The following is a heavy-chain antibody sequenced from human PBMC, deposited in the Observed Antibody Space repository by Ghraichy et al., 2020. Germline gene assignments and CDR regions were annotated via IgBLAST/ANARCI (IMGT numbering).Heavy chain of an antibody. CDR3: ARAGGYCTSSGCYWWFDP. CDR2: IKHSAKT. V-gene: IGHV4-34*01. D-gene: IGHD2-2*01. J-gene: IGHJ5*02. Sequence: SQTLSLTCAIYGGSFSGYYWSWIRQSPGKGLEWIGEIKHSAKTNYNPSLNSRVTISLDTSKNQFSLNLTSVTAADTAVYYCARAGGYCTSSGCYWWFDPWGQGTLVTVSS. CDR1: GGSFSGYY.